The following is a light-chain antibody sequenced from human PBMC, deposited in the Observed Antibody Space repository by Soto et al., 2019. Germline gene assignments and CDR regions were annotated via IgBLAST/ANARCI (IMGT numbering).Light chain of an antibody. V-gene: IGKV3-20*01. CDR2: GAS. J-gene: IGKJ2*01. CDR3: QQYGSSPRYT. CDR1: QSVSSSY. Sequence: EIVLTQSPGTLSLSPGERATLSCRASQSVSSSYLAWYQQKPGQAPRLLIYGASSRATGIPARFSGSGSGIDFTLTISRLEPEDFAVYYCQQYGSSPRYTFGQGTKVDVK.